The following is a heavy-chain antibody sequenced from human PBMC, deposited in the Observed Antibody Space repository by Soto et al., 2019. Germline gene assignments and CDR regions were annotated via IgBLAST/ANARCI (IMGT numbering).Heavy chain of an antibody. CDR2: INHSGST. CDR3: ARVTVEINWLLLEYNWFDP. CDR1: GGSFSGYY. D-gene: IGHD3-22*01. V-gene: IGHV4-34*01. Sequence: QVQLQQWGAGLLKPSETLSLTCAVYGGSFSGYYWSWIRQPPGKGLEWIGEINHSGSTNYNPSLKSRVTISVDTSKNQFSLKLSSVTAADTAVYYCARVTVEINWLLLEYNWFDPWGQGTLVTVSS. J-gene: IGHJ5*02.